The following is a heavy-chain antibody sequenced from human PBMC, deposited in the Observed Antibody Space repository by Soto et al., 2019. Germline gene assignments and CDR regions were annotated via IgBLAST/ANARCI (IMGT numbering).Heavy chain of an antibody. Sequence: GKWLEWVSLVSATAGTTYYTDSVKGRFTISRDNSRNTVYLQMNSLRADDTAVYYCAKDRLAGGFDYWGQGTLVTVSS. CDR3: AKDRLAGGFDY. CDR2: VSATAGTT. D-gene: IGHD3-16*01. V-gene: IGHV3-23*01. J-gene: IGHJ4*02.